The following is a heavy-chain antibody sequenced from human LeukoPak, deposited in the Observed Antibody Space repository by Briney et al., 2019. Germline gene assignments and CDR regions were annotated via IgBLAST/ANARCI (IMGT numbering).Heavy chain of an antibody. J-gene: IGHJ5*02. CDR3: ARDIPSWTMGSVTARHNWFDP. CDR1: GFTFSSFA. D-gene: IGHD4-17*01. V-gene: IGHV3-23*01. Sequence: PGGSLRLSCAASGFTFSSFAMSWVRQAPGKGLEGVLTIGGSGGSTYYADSVKGRFTISRDNSKNTLYLQMNSLRSEDTAVYYCARDIPSWTMGSVTARHNWFDPWGQGTLVTVSS. CDR2: IGGSGGST.